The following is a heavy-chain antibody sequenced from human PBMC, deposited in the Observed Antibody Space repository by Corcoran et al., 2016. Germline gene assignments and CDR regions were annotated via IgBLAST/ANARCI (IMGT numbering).Heavy chain of an antibody. D-gene: IGHD7-27*01. J-gene: IGHJ4*02. CDR1: GYSFTTYW. V-gene: IGHV5-51*01. CDR2: IYPGDSDT. Sequence: EVQLVQSGAEVKMPGESLKISCEGSGYSFTTYWIGWVRQMPGKGLEWMGVIYPGDSDTRYSPSFQGQVTISAGKSISTAYLQWSSLKASDAAMYYGARSTNCWGFVDYWGQGTLVTVSS. CDR3: ARSTNCWGFVDY.